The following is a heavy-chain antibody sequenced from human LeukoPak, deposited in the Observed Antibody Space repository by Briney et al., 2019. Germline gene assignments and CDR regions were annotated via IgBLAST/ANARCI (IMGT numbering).Heavy chain of an antibody. CDR1: GGSISSSNW. V-gene: IGHV4-4*02. D-gene: IGHD3-9*01. Sequence: PSGTLSLTCAVSGGSISSSNWWSWVRQPPGKGLEWIGEIYHSGSTNYNPSLKSRVTISVDKSKNQFSPKLSSVTAADTAVYYCARVLRYFDWLPIDYWGQGTLVTVSS. CDR2: IYHSGST. J-gene: IGHJ4*02. CDR3: ARVLRYFDWLPIDY.